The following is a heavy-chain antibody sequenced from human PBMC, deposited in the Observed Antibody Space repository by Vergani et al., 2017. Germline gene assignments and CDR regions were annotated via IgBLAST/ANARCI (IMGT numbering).Heavy chain of an antibody. Sequence: EVHLLESGGGLVQPGGSLRLSCAASGFTFSSYAISWIRQAPGKGLEWISYISSRGDFIYYADSVKGRFTISRDSAKNSVYLQMNSLRAEDTAVYYCARQYYDSSGSPPFDYWGQGTLVTVSS. D-gene: IGHD3-22*01. V-gene: IGHV3-48*04. CDR1: GFTFSSYA. J-gene: IGHJ4*02. CDR2: ISSRGDFI. CDR3: ARQYYDSSGSPPFDY.